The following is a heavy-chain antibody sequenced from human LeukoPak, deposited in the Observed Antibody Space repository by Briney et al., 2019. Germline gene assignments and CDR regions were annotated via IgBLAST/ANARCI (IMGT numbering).Heavy chain of an antibody. CDR3: AKDQWDDSSGFDY. J-gene: IGHJ4*02. D-gene: IGHD3-22*01. CDR2: IRHDGSKK. CDR1: GFTFSNYG. Sequence: GGSLRLSRGASGFTFSNYGMHLVRPGPGKGLGWVAFIRHDGSKKYHADAVKGRFTISRDNSKNMLYLQMNSLRAEDTAVYYCAKDQWDDSSGFDYWGQGTLVTVSS. V-gene: IGHV3-30*02.